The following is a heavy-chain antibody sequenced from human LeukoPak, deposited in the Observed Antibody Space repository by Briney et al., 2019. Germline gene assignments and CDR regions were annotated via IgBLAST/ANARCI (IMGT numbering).Heavy chain of an antibody. V-gene: IGHV3-53*01. CDR1: GFTASSNY. J-gene: IGHJ4*02. CDR3: ARAGSGYDLSIGGFDY. D-gene: IGHD5-12*01. Sequence: GGSLRLSCAASGFTASSNYMSWVRQAPGKGLEWVSVIYSGGSTYYADSVKGRFTISRDNSKNTLYLQMNSLRAEDTAVYYCARAGSGYDLSIGGFDYWGQGTLVTVSS. CDR2: IYSGGST.